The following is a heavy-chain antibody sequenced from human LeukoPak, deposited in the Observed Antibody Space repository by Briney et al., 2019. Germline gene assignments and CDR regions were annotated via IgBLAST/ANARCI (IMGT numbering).Heavy chain of an antibody. Sequence: GGTLRLSCAASGFTFRTYWMIWVRQAPGKGLEYVSHMNTDGSMTNYGDSVKGRFTISRDNAKNTLYLQMDSLRAEDTAVYYCGRDNHGSVDYWGQGSLVIVSS. J-gene: IGHJ4*02. CDR3: GRDNHGSVDY. D-gene: IGHD3-10*01. V-gene: IGHV3-74*01. CDR2: MNTDGSMT. CDR1: GFTFRTYW.